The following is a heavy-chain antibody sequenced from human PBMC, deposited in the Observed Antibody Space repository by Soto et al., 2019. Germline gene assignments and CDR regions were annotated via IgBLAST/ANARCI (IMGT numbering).Heavy chain of an antibody. J-gene: IGHJ4*02. V-gene: IGHV4-4*07. CDR2: VFSSVSA. CDR3: ARDGMTAGDT. D-gene: IGHD2-21*02. CDR1: GVSVRSYT. Sequence: SETLSLTCIVSGVSVRSYTWSWVRQPANKGLEWIGRVFSSVSATYNPSLKSRVSISMDTPENRISLKLDSVTAADAGVYFCARDGMTAGDTWGPGTLVTVSS.